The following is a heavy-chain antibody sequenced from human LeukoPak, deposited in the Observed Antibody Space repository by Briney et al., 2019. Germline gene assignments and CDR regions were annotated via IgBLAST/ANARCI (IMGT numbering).Heavy chain of an antibody. Sequence: EASVKVSCKASGYTFTGYYMHWVRQAPGQGLEWMGWINPNSGGTNYAQKFQGRVTMTRDTSISTAYMELSRLRSDDTAVYYCARVVVRDGYNYKDYWGQGTLVTVSS. CDR2: INPNSGGT. D-gene: IGHD5-24*01. CDR1: GYTFTGYY. J-gene: IGHJ4*02. V-gene: IGHV1-2*02. CDR3: ARVVVRDGYNYKDY.